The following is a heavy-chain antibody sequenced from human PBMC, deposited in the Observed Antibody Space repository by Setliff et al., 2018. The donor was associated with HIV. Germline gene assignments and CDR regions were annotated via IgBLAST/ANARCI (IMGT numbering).Heavy chain of an antibody. D-gene: IGHD6-13*01. CDR2: INHSGKT. CDR1: GGSLSGHY. CDR3: VTSSSWSSRLNF. Sequence: SETLSLTCAVYGGSLSGHYWTWIRQPPGEGLEWIGEINHSGKTNYNPSLRSRVTISVDTSKNQFSLKVTSVAAADTAVYYCVTSSSWSSRLNFWGQGMLVTVSS. V-gene: IGHV4-34*01. J-gene: IGHJ4*02.